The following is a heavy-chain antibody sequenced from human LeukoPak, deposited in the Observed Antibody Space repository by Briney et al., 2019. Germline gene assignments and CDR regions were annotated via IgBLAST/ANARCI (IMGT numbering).Heavy chain of an antibody. J-gene: IGHJ4*02. D-gene: IGHD6-13*01. CDR1: GFTFSAYT. Sequence: GGSLRLSCAVSGFTFSAYTMHWVRQAPGKGLDWVAVVKDDGSYTSYAASVKGRFTISRDNSKNTVVLQMNSLSVDDTAIYYCARQSLAASGLDSWGQGMLDTVSS. V-gene: IGHV3-30*04. CDR2: VKDDGSYT. CDR3: ARQSLAASGLDS.